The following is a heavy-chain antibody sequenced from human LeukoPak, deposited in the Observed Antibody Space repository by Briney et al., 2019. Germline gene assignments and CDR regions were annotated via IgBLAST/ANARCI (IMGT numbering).Heavy chain of an antibody. CDR1: GFALSSYD. J-gene: IGHJ3*02. D-gene: IGHD6-19*01. CDR3: AFPSHHWLVRGAFDI. Sequence: GGSLRLSCAASGFALSSYDMNWGRQAAGKGLEWVSQISGTGDNSDHEDSVQGRFTISRDNSKRTLYLQLHNLRVEDTAIYYCAFPSHHWLVRGAFDIWGQGTVVTVSS. CDR2: ISGTGDNS. V-gene: IGHV3-23*01.